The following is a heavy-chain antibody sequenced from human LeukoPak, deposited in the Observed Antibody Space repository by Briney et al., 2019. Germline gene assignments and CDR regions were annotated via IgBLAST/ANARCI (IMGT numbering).Heavy chain of an antibody. J-gene: IGHJ4*02. D-gene: IGHD5-12*01. V-gene: IGHV1-18*01. CDR1: GYTFTSYG. CDR3: ALLNVDIVATMPFDY. Sequence: ASVKVSCKASGYTFTSYGISWVRQAPGQGLEWMGWISAYNGNTNYAQKLQGRVTITTDTSTSTAYMELRSLRSDDTAVYYCALLNVDIVATMPFDYWGQGTLVTVSS. CDR2: ISAYNGNT.